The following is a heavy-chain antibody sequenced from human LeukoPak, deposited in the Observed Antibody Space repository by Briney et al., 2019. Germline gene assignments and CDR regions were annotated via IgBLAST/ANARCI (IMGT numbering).Heavy chain of an antibody. D-gene: IGHD6-19*01. V-gene: IGHV4-59*01. J-gene: IGHJ3*02. CDR1: GGSISSYY. Sequence: SETLSLTRTVSGGSISSYYWSWIRQPPGKGLEWIGYIYYSGSTNYNPSLKSRVTISVDTSKNQFSLKLSSVTAADTAVYYCARDGHSSGWYRDAFDIWGQGTMVTVSS. CDR2: IYYSGST. CDR3: ARDGHSSGWYRDAFDI.